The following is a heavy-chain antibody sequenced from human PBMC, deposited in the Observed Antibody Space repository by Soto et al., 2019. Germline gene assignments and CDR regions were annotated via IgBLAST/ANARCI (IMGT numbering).Heavy chain of an antibody. CDR1: GGSIRTSY. Sequence: SETLSLTCTVSGGSIRTSYWSWIRQPPGKGLEWIGYTYNSGSTNYNPSLKSRVTISVDTSKNQFSLHLSSVTAADTAVYYCATDAFDIWGQGTMVTV. J-gene: IGHJ3*02. CDR3: ATDAFDI. CDR2: TYNSGST. V-gene: IGHV4-59*01.